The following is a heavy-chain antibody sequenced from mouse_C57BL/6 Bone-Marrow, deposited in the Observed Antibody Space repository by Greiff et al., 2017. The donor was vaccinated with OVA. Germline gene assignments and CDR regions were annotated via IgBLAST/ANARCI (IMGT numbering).Heavy chain of an antibody. Sequence: QVQLKQPGAELVMPGASVKLSCTASGYTFTSYWMHWVKQSPGQGLEWIGEIAPSDSYTNYNQKFKGKSTLTVDKSSSTAYMQLSSVTSEDSAVYYCARGRIRYPYYAMDYWGQGTSVTVSS. CDR3: ARGRIRYPYYAMDY. J-gene: IGHJ4*01. CDR1: GYTFTSYW. CDR2: IAPSDSYT. D-gene: IGHD1-1*01. V-gene: IGHV1-69*01.